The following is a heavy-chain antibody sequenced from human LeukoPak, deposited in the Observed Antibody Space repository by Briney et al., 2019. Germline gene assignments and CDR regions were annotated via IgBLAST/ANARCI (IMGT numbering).Heavy chain of an antibody. J-gene: IGHJ4*02. V-gene: IGHV1-69*13. CDR2: IIPIFGTA. D-gene: IGHD3-22*01. CDR1: GGTFSSYA. CDR3: ASPYDSSGYYYFLHY. Sequence: ASVKVSCKASGGTFSSYAISWVRQAPGQGLEWMGGIIPIFGTANYAQKFQGRVTITADESTSTAYMELSSLRSEDTAVYYCASPYDSSGYYYFLHYWGQGTLVTVSS.